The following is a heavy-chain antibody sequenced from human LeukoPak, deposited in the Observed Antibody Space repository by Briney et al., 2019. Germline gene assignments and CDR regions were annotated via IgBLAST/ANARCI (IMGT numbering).Heavy chain of an antibody. V-gene: IGHV4-39*01. Sequence: SETLSLTCTVSGGSISNGGYYWSWIRQPPGKGLEWIGSIYYSGSTYYNPSLKSRVTISVDTSKNQFSLKLSSVTAADTAVYYCARPRGEPLHDAFDIWGQGTMVTVSS. CDR1: GGSISNGGYY. D-gene: IGHD1-26*01. CDR2: IYYSGST. CDR3: ARPRGEPLHDAFDI. J-gene: IGHJ3*02.